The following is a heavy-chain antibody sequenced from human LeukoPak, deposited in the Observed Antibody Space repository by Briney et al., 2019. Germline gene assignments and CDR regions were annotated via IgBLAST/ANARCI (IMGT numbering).Heavy chain of an antibody. D-gene: IGHD2-2*02. CDR3: ARDPPRYCSSTSCYSWFDP. J-gene: IGHJ5*02. V-gene: IGHV3-30*03. CDR2: VSYDGSNK. Sequence: GGSLRLSRAASGFTFSSYGMHWVRQAPGKGLEWVAVVSYDGSNKYYADSVKGRFTISRVNSKNTLYLQMSSLRSEDTAVYYCARDPPRYCSSTSCYSWFDPWGQGTLVTVSS. CDR1: GFTFSSYG.